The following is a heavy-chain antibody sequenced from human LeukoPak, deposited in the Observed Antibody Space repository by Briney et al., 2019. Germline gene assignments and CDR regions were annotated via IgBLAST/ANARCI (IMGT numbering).Heavy chain of an antibody. CDR1: GYTFTSYY. Sequence: ASVKVSCKASGYTFTSYYMHWVRQAPGQGLEWMGLINPSGGRTSYAQKFQGRVTMTRDTSTSAVYMELSSLRSEDTAVYYCARPTEAHTYYYDSSGYYDAFDIWGQGTMVTVSS. CDR2: INPSGGRT. V-gene: IGHV1-46*01. D-gene: IGHD3-22*01. J-gene: IGHJ3*02. CDR3: ARPTEAHTYYYDSSGYYDAFDI.